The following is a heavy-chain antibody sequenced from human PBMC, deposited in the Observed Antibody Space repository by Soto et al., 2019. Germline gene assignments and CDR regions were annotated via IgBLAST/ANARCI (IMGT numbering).Heavy chain of an antibody. J-gene: IGHJ4*02. CDR3: ARLFPLRFLEWLPQDY. Sequence: PSETLSLTCTVSGGSISSSSYYWGWIRQPPGKGLEWIGSIYYSGSTYYNPSLKSRVTISVDTSKNQFSLKLSSVTAADTAVYYCARLFPLRFLEWLPQDYWGQGTLVTVSS. CDR1: GGSISSSSYY. D-gene: IGHD3-3*01. V-gene: IGHV4-39*01. CDR2: IYYSGST.